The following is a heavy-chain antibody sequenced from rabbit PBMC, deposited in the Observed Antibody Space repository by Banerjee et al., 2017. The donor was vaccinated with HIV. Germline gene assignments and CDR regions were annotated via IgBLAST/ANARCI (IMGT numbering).Heavy chain of an antibody. Sequence: EESGGDLVKPEGSLTLTCTASGFSFSSSYWICWVRQAPGKRPEWIARIYNGDGSTYYASWVNGRFTISRSTSLNTVTLQMTSLTAADTATYFCARDLAGVIGWNFDLWGQGTLVTVS. V-gene: IGHV1S47*01. CDR2: IYNGDGST. CDR1: GFSFSSSYW. J-gene: IGHJ4*01. CDR3: ARDLAGVIGWNFDL. D-gene: IGHD4-1*01.